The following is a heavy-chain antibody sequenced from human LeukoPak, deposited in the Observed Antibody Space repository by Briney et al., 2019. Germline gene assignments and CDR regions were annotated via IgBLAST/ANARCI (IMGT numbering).Heavy chain of an antibody. CDR2: ISGSGGGT. CDR3: AKDRPRRYYYDSSGYYHYFDY. D-gene: IGHD3-22*01. V-gene: IGHV3-23*01. Sequence: GGSLRLSCAASGFTFSSYAMSWVRQAPGKGLEWVSAISGSGGGTYYADSVKGRFTISRDNSKNTLYLQMNSLRAEDTAVYYCAKDRPRRYYYDSSGYYHYFDYWGQGTLVTVSS. CDR1: GFTFSSYA. J-gene: IGHJ4*02.